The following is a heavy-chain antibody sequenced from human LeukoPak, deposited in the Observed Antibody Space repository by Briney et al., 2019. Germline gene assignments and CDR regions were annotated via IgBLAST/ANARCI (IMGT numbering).Heavy chain of an antibody. V-gene: IGHV4-59*11. CDR3: ARGIGWLPDY. Sequence: SETLSLTCTVSGASISSHHCMWIRQPPGKGREWIGHIYDSGSTNYNPSLKSRVTMSVDTSKNQFSLNLSSVTAADTAVYYCARGIGWLPDYWGQGTLVSVSS. J-gene: IGHJ4*02. CDR2: IYDSGST. D-gene: IGHD6-19*01. CDR1: GASISSHH.